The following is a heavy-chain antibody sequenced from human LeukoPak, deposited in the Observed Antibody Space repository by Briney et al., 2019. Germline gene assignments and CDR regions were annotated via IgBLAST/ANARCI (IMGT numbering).Heavy chain of an antibody. Sequence: GGSLTLSCTVSGFTFSSYAMSWVRQAPGKGLEWVSSICSSRSYIYYADPEKGLFTISRDNTKNSLYMQMNSMRAEDTAVYYCAKVGLPIWGQGTMVTVSS. V-gene: IGHV3-21*01. CDR2: ICSSRSYI. CDR3: AKVGLPI. J-gene: IGHJ3*02. CDR1: GFTFSSYA.